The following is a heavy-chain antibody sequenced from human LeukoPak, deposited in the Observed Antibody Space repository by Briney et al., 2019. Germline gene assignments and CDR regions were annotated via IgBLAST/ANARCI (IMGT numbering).Heavy chain of an antibody. CDR3: TTIKRGNIFGYFDF. J-gene: IGHJ4*02. CDR1: GGSMTTHH. V-gene: IGHV4-59*11. CDR2: VFDSGRT. D-gene: IGHD5-18*01. Sequence: SQTLSLTCTVSGGSMTTHHWNWIRQTPGKGLEWIGYVFDSGRTKENPSLKSRVTLSADTSKNQLSLRLSSVTAADTAVYYCTTIKRGNIFGYFDFWGQGILVTVSS.